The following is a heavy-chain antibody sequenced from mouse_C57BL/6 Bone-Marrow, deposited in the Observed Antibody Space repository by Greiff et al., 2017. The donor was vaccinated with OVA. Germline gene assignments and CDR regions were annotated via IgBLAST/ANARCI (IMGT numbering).Heavy chain of an antibody. D-gene: IGHD1-1*01. V-gene: IGHV1-55*01. CDR3: ARRRVITTVVDFFDY. CDR2: IYPGSGST. J-gene: IGHJ2*01. CDR1: GYTFTSYW. Sequence: QVQLQQPGAELVKPGASVKMSCKASGYTFTSYWITWVKQRPGQGLEWIGDIYPGSGSTNYNEKFKSKATLTVDTSSSTAYMQLSSLTSEDSAVYYCARRRVITTVVDFFDYWGQGTTLTVSS.